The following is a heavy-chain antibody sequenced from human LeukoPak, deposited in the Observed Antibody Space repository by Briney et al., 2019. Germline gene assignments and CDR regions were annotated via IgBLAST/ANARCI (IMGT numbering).Heavy chain of an antibody. CDR1: GFTFSSYA. J-gene: IGHJ6*02. CDR3: AREADYYYYYGMDV. Sequence: PGGSLRLSCAASGFTFSSYAMHWVRQAPGKGLEWVAVISYDGSNKYYADSVKGRFTISRDNSKNTLYLQMNSLRAEDTAVYYCAREADYYYYYGMDVWGQGTTVTVSS. V-gene: IGHV3-30-3*01. D-gene: IGHD6-13*01. CDR2: ISYDGSNK.